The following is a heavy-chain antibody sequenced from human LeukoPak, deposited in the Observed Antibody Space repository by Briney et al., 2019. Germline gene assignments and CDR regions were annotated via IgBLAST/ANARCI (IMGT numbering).Heavy chain of an antibody. D-gene: IGHD3-22*01. Sequence: GGSLRLSCAASGFTFSSYAMSWVRQAPGKGLEWVSAISGSGGSTYYADSVKGRFTISRDNSKSTLYLQMNSLRAEDTAVYYCAKDFHYDSSGYYFGPLIFDYWGQGTLVTVSS. CDR3: AKDFHYDSSGYYFGPLIFDY. J-gene: IGHJ4*02. CDR1: GFTFSSYA. V-gene: IGHV3-23*01. CDR2: ISGSGGST.